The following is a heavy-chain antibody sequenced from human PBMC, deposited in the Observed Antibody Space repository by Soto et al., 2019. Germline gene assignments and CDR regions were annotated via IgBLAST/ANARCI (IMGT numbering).Heavy chain of an antibody. J-gene: IGHJ4*02. CDR1: GFTFSSYE. V-gene: IGHV3-48*03. Sequence: EMQLVQSGGGLVQPGGSLRLSCAASGFTFSSYEMHWVRQAPGKGLEWISYISSSGTGTYYADSVRGRFTMSRDNTKNSWSLQMYSLRAEDTAIYYCVRELHEPLAADALREANWGQGTQVTVSS. CDR2: ISSSGTGT. D-gene: IGHD4-17*01. CDR3: VRELHEPLAADALREAN.